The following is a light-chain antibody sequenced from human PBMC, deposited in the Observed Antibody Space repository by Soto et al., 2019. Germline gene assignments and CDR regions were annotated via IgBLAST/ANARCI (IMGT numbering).Light chain of an antibody. J-gene: IGKJ4*01. Sequence: EIVMTQSPATLSVSPGERATLSCRAIQSVYSTLAWYQQKPGQAPSLLIYHASTRATGIPARFSGSGSGTEFTLTISSLQSEDFAVEYCQQYNKWPLTFGGGTKLEIK. CDR1: QSVYST. CDR2: HAS. CDR3: QQYNKWPLT. V-gene: IGKV3-15*01.